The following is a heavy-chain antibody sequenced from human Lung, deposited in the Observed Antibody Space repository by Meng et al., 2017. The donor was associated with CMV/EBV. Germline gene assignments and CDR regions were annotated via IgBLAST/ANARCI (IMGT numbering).Heavy chain of an antibody. CDR2: ISSSSSYI. CDR1: GFTFSYYS. Sequence: ESXKISXAASGFTFSYYSMNWVRQAPGKGLEWVSSISSSSSYIYYADSVKGRFTISRDNAKNSLYLQMNSLRAEDTAVYYCAGFGHRNIWWLGIVGFDYWGQGTLVXVSS. D-gene: IGHD2-21*01. V-gene: IGHV3-21*01. J-gene: IGHJ4*02. CDR3: AGFGHRNIWWLGIVGFDY.